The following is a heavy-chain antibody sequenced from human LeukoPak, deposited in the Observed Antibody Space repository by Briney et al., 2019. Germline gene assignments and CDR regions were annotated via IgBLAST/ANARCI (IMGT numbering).Heavy chain of an antibody. CDR1: GFTFSNYA. Sequence: GGSLRLSCAASGFTFSNYAMTWVRQAPGKGLEWVSGISGSGGSTYYADSVKGRFTISRDNSKDTLSLQMNSLRAEDTAVYYCAKMDSIAAAGTFDYWGQGTLVTVSS. D-gene: IGHD6-13*01. CDR3: AKMDSIAAAGTFDY. V-gene: IGHV3-23*01. CDR2: ISGSGGST. J-gene: IGHJ4*02.